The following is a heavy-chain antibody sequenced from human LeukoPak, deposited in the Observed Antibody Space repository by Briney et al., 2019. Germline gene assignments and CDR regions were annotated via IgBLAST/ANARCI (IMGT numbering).Heavy chain of an antibody. Sequence: ASVKVSCTVSGYTLTELSMHWVRQAPGKGLEWVGGFDPEDGETIYAQKFQGRVTMTEDTSTDTAYMELRSLRSDDTAVYYCARSYRSGRYERGDGGYWGQGTLVTVSS. J-gene: IGHJ4*02. D-gene: IGHD6-19*01. CDR1: GYTLTELS. CDR2: FDPEDGET. CDR3: ARSYRSGRYERGDGGY. V-gene: IGHV1-24*01.